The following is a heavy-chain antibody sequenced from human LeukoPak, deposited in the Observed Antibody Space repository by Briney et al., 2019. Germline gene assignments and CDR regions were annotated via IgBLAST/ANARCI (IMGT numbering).Heavy chain of an antibody. J-gene: IGHJ6*03. CDR3: AYYCSSTSCYKKNYMDI. Sequence: GASVKVSCKASGYTFTGYYMRWVRQAPGQGLEWMGWINPNSGGTNYAQKFQGRVTMTRDTSISSAYMELSRLRSDDTAVYYCAYYCSSTSCYKKNYMDIWGKGTTVTVSS. D-gene: IGHD2-2*02. CDR1: GYTFTGYY. V-gene: IGHV1-2*02. CDR2: INPNSGGT.